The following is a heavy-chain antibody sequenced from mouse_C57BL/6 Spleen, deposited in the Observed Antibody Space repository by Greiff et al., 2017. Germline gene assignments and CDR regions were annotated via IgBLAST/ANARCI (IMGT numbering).Heavy chain of an antibody. CDR2: IYPGDGDT. D-gene: IGHD2-1*01. Sequence: QVHVKQSGAELVKPGASVKISCKASGYAFSSYWMNWVKQRPGKGLEWIGQIYPGDGDTNYNGKFKGKATLTADKSSSTAYMQLSSLTSEDSAVYFCAREEDGNYDYWGQGTTLTVSS. J-gene: IGHJ2*01. CDR3: AREEDGNYDY. CDR1: GYAFSSYW. V-gene: IGHV1-80*01.